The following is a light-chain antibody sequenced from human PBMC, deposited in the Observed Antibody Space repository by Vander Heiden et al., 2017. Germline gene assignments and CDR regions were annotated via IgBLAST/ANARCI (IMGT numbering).Light chain of an antibody. CDR1: SSDVGSYNL. J-gene: IGLJ3*02. CDR3: CSYAGNWV. Sequence: QSALTQPASVSGSPGQSITIYCTGTSSDVGSYNLVSWYQQHPGKAPKLMIYEGSKRPSGVSNRFSGSKSGNTASLTISGLQAEDEADYYCCSYAGNWVFGGGTKLTVL. V-gene: IGLV2-23*01. CDR2: EGS.